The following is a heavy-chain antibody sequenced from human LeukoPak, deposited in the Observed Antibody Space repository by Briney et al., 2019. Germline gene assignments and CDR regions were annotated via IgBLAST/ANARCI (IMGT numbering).Heavy chain of an antibody. CDR3: AKGSSAGRPYYFDY. Sequence: PEGSLRLSCAASGFTFSSYTMSWVRQAPGKGLEWVSAISHTSEYTYHADSVKGRFTISRDNSKNTLYLQMNSLRAEDTAMYYCAKGSSAGRPYYFDYWGQGTLVTVSS. V-gene: IGHV3-23*01. CDR2: ISHTSEYT. D-gene: IGHD3-10*01. CDR1: GFTFSSYT. J-gene: IGHJ4*02.